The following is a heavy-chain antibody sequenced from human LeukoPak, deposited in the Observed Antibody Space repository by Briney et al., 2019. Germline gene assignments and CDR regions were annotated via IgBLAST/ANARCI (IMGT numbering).Heavy chain of an antibody. CDR3: AKDGASGWLVWNYFDY. J-gene: IGHJ4*02. CDR2: ISYDGSNK. CDR1: GFTFSSYG. V-gene: IGHV3-30*18. Sequence: GGSLRLSCAASGFTFSSYGMHWVRQAPGKGLEWVAVISYDGSNKYYADSVKGRFTISRDNSKNTLYLQMNSLRAEDTAVYYCAKDGASGWLVWNYFDYWGQGTLVTVSS. D-gene: IGHD6-19*01.